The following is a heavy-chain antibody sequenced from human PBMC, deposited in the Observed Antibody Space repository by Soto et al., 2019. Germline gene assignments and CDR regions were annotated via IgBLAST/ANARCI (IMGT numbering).Heavy chain of an antibody. CDR2: ISGSGGST. J-gene: IGHJ4*02. D-gene: IGHD3-9*01. CDR3: AKEGSRFLLRYFDWIY. Sequence: GGSLRLSCAASGFTFSSYAMSWVRQAPGKGLEWVSAISGSGGSTYYADSVKGRFTISRDNSKNTLYLQMNSLRAEDMAVYYCAKEGSRFLLRYFDWIYWGQGTLVTVSS. V-gene: IGHV3-23*01. CDR1: GFTFSSYA.